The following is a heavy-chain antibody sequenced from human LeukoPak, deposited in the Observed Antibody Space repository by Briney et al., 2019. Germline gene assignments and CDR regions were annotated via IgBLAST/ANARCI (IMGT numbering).Heavy chain of an antibody. CDR1: GYTFTGYY. CDR3: ARPDYYDSSGFDY. Sequence: ASGKVSCKASGYTFTGYYMHWVRQAPGQGLEWMGWINPNSGGTNYAQKFQGRVTMTRDTSISTAYMELSRLRSDDTAVYYCARPDYYDSSGFDYWGQGTLVTVSS. V-gene: IGHV1-2*02. CDR2: INPNSGGT. J-gene: IGHJ4*02. D-gene: IGHD3-22*01.